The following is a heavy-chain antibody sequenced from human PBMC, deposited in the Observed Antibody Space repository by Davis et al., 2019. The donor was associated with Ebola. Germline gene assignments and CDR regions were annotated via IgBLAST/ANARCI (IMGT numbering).Heavy chain of an antibody. CDR1: GGSFSHDY. CDR2: INHSGST. V-gene: IGHV4-34*01. J-gene: IGHJ3*02. Sequence: PSETLSLTCAVYGGSFSHDYWSWIRQPPGKGLEWIGEINHSGSTNYIPSLKSRVTISLDTSKNQFSLRLRSMTAADTALYFCARGGDSDYSGPDAFDIWGQGTMVTVSS. D-gene: IGHD2-15*01. CDR3: ARGGDSDYSGPDAFDI.